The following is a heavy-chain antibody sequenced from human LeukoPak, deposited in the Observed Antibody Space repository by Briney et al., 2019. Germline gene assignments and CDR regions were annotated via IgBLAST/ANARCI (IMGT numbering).Heavy chain of an antibody. CDR2: MNPNSGNT. Sequence: ASVKVSCKASGYTFTSYDINWVRQATGQGLEWMGWMNPNSGNTGYAQKFQGRVTMTRNTSISTAYMELSSLRSEDTAVYYCARAGYDILTGYEVMGNFDYWGQGTPVTVSS. D-gene: IGHD3-9*01. CDR3: ARAGYDILTGYEVMGNFDY. CDR1: GYTFTSYD. V-gene: IGHV1-8*01. J-gene: IGHJ4*02.